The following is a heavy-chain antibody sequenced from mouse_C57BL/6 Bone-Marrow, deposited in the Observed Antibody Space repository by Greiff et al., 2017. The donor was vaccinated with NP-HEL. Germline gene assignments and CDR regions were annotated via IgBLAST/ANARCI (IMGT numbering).Heavy chain of an antibody. J-gene: IGHJ4*01. CDR1: GYTFTSYG. CDR2: IDPNSGGT. D-gene: IGHD2-1*01. CDR3: AREIYYGNLYAMDY. Sequence: VQLQQSGAELARPGASVKLSCKASGYTFTSYGISWVKQRTGQGLEWIGRIDPNSGGTKYNEKFKSKATLTVDKPSSTAYMQLSSLTSEDSAVYYCAREIYYGNLYAMDYWGQGTSVTVSS. V-gene: IGHV1-81*01.